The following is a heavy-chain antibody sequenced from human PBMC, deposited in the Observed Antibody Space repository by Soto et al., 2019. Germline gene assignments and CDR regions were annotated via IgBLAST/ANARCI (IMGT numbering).Heavy chain of an antibody. V-gene: IGHV3-74*01. J-gene: IGHJ6*02. CDR1: GFTFSSYW. CDR3: ARDFVVGGPTINYYYGMDV. CDR2: INSDGSST. Sequence: GESLKISCAASGFTFSSYWMHWVRQAPGKGLVWVSRINSDGSSTSYADSVKGRFTISRDNAKNTLYLQMNSLRAEDTAVYYCARDFVVGGPTINYYYGMDVWGQGTTVTVSS. D-gene: IGHD1-26*01.